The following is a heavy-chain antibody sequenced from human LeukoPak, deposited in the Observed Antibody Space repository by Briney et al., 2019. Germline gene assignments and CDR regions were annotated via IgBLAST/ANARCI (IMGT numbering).Heavy chain of an antibody. Sequence: GGSLRLSCAASGFTFSNYWIHWVRKAPGKGLVWVSRIDNAGSITTYADSVKGRFTISRDNAENTLYLQMDSLRAEDTALYYCAREPFDYWGQGTLVTVSS. CDR1: GFTFSNYW. CDR3: AREPFDY. CDR2: IDNAGSIT. V-gene: IGHV3-74*03. J-gene: IGHJ4*02.